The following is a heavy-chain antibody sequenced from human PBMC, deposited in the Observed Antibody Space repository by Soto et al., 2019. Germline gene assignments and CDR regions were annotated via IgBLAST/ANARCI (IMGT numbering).Heavy chain of an antibody. J-gene: IGHJ4*02. D-gene: IGHD5-12*01. CDR1: GFPFSTYP. V-gene: IGHV3-48*02. Sequence: PGGSLRLSCAASGFPFSTYPMNWVRQAPGRGLEWVSYLSSSSNTVYYADSVKGRFTISRDNAKSSLYLQMNSLRDEDTAVYYCAREDRYSGYDYFDYWGQGALVTVSS. CDR2: LSSSSNTV. CDR3: AREDRYSGYDYFDY.